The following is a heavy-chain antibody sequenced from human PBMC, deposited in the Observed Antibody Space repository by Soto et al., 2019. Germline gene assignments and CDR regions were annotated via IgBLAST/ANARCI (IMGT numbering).Heavy chain of an antibody. Sequence: APVKVSCKASGYTFTSYGISWVRQAPGQGLEWMGWISAYNGNTNYAQKLQGRVTMTTDTSTSTAYMELRSLRSDDTAVYYCARDREYYDSSGYPDAFDIWGQGTTVTVSS. V-gene: IGHV1-18*04. CDR2: ISAYNGNT. D-gene: IGHD3-22*01. J-gene: IGHJ3*02. CDR3: ARDREYYDSSGYPDAFDI. CDR1: GYTFTSYG.